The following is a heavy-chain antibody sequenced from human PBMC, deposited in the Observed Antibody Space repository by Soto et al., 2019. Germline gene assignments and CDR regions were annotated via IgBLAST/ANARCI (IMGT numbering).Heavy chain of an antibody. CDR2: ISGSGGST. Sequence: LRLACVSSRFTFSSYAMSWVRQAPGKGLEWVSAISGSGGSTYYADSVKGRFTISRDNSKNTLYLQMNSLRAEDTTVYYCATPWPYSSSEYWGQGTLVTVSS. V-gene: IGHV3-23*01. CDR3: ATPWPYSSSEY. J-gene: IGHJ4*02. CDR1: RFTFSSYA. D-gene: IGHD6-6*01.